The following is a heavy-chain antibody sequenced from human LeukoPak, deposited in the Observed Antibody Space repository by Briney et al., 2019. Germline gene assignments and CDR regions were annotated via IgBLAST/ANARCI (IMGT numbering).Heavy chain of an antibody. J-gene: IGHJ6*01. D-gene: IGHD2-15*01. Sequence: GGSLRLSCAASGFTFSGYTMNWVRQAPGKGLEWVSYISSSSSYIYYADSVKGRFTISRDNAENSLYLQMNSLRAEDTAVYYCARCSEGYCSGGGCYYGMDVWGQGTTVTVSS. CDR2: ISSSSSYI. CDR3: ARCSEGYCSGGGCYYGMDV. CDR1: GFTFSGYT. V-gene: IGHV3-21*01.